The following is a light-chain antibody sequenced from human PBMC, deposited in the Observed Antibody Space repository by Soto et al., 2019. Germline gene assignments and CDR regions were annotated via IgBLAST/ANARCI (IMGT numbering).Light chain of an antibody. V-gene: IGLV4-69*01. Sequence: QLVLTQSPSASASLGASVKLTCTLSSGHSSYAIAWHQQQPEKGPRYLMKLNSDCSHSKGDGIPDRFSGSSSGAERYLTISSLQSEDEADYYCQTWGTGIHVFGGGTKVTVL. J-gene: IGLJ3*02. CDR1: SGHSSYA. CDR3: QTWGTGIHV. CDR2: LNSDCSH.